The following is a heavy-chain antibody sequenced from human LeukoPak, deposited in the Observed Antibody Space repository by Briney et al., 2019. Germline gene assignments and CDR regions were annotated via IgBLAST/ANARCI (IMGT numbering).Heavy chain of an antibody. CDR1: GFTFSSYA. V-gene: IGHV3-48*04. CDR3: ARDRHRYFDY. CDR2: ISHNGDTK. Sequence: GGSLRLSCAASGFTFSSYAMSWVRHAPGKGLESISYISHNGDTKYYADSVKGRLSISRDNAKSSLYLEMNSLRVEDTAVYYCARDRHRYFDYWGQGTLVTVSS. D-gene: IGHD1-14*01. J-gene: IGHJ4*02.